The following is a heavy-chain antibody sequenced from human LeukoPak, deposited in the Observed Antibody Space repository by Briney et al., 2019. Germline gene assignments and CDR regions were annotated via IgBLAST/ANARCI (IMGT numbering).Heavy chain of an antibody. CDR1: GFTFSSYA. CDR2: ISCRGGST. Sequence: TGGSLRLSCAASGFTFSSYAMSWVRQAPGKGLEWVSAISCRGGSTYYADSVEGRFSISGDNSKNTLYLQLNSLRAEDTAVYYCPKEKAGYCSSTSCFDGYDYWGQGTLVTVSS. CDR3: PKEKAGYCSSTSCFDGYDY. J-gene: IGHJ4*02. V-gene: IGHV3-23*01. D-gene: IGHD2-2*01.